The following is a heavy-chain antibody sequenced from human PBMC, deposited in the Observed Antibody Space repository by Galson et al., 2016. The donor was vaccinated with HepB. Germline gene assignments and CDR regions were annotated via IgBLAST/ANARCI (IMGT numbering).Heavy chain of an antibody. Sequence: SLRLSCAASGFTFNTYYMRWVRQAPGRGLEWVAYISNSGVNTHYAGSVNGRFTISRDNAKNSLFLQMNSLRAEDTAVYYCARDRTARAALDLWGQGTLVTVSS. CDR3: ARDRTARAALDL. V-gene: IGHV3-11*06. D-gene: IGHD6-13*01. CDR1: GFTFNTYY. J-gene: IGHJ5*02. CDR2: ISNSGVNT.